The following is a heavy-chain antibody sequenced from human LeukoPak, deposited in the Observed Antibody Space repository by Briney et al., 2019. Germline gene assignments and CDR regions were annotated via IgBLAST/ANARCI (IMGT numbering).Heavy chain of an antibody. CDR1: GGPISSSNW. D-gene: IGHD6-13*01. CDR2: IYHSGST. CDR3: ARDGGPGIAAAGGAFDI. J-gene: IGHJ3*02. Sequence: PSGTLSLTCAVSGGPISSSNWWSWVRQPPGKGLEWIGEIYHSGSTNYNPSLKSRVTISVDKSKNQFSLKLSSVTAADTAVYYCARDGGPGIAAAGGAFDIWGQETMVTVSS. V-gene: IGHV4-4*02.